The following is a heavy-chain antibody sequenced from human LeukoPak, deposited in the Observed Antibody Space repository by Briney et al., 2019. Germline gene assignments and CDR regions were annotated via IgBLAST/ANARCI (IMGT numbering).Heavy chain of an antibody. J-gene: IGHJ4*02. CDR1: RYTFTSYY. V-gene: IGHV1-46*01. CDR3: ARSYRYCSSTSCPAIDY. D-gene: IGHD2-2*01. Sequence: ASVKVSCKASRYTFTSYYMHWVRQAPGQGLEWMGIINPSGGSTSYAQKFQGRVTMTRDTSTSTVYMELSSLRSEDTAVYYCARSYRYCSSTSCPAIDYWGQGTLVTVSS. CDR2: INPSGGST.